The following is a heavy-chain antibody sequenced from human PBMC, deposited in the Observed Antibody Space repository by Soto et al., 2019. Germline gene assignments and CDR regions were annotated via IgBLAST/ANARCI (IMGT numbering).Heavy chain of an antibody. J-gene: IGHJ6*01. Sequence: QVQLVQSGAEVKKPGSSVKVSCKTSGGTFRTSAISWVRQAPGQGLEWMGGIMPVFPTPDYAQKFQGRVTITADESTSTAYMELSSLRSEDTAVYYCARDKDRQQLGGNYYYIMDVWGQVTTVTVSS. V-gene: IGHV1-69*12. D-gene: IGHD3-3*02. CDR3: ARDKDRQQLGGNYYYIMDV. CDR2: IMPVFPTP. CDR1: GGTFRTSA.